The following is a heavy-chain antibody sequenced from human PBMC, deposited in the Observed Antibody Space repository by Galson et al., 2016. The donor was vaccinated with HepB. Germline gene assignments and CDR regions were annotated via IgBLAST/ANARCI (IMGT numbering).Heavy chain of an antibody. J-gene: IGHJ1*01. D-gene: IGHD2-8*02. CDR1: GDTLIELS. CDR3: ATTGVPLEDFQS. CDR2: FEYEDGKT. V-gene: IGHV1-24*01. Sequence: SVKVSCKVSGDTLIELSMHWARQAPGKGLEWMGGFEYEDGKTMFAQKFQGRVTMTEDTSTDTAYMELRSLRSEDTAVYYCATTGVPLEDFQSWGQGTLVVVSS.